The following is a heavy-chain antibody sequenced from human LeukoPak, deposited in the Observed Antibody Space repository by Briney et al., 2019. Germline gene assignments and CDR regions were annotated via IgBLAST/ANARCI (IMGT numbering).Heavy chain of an antibody. V-gene: IGHV3-30*02. D-gene: IGHD4-17*01. Sequence: GGSLRLSCAASGFTFSSYGMHWVRQAPGKGLEWVAFIRYDGSNKYYADSVKGRFTISRDNSKNTLYPQMNSLRAEDTAVYYCAGDPLYGDYFDYWGQGTLVTVSS. J-gene: IGHJ4*02. CDR2: IRYDGSNK. CDR1: GFTFSSYG. CDR3: AGDPLYGDYFDY.